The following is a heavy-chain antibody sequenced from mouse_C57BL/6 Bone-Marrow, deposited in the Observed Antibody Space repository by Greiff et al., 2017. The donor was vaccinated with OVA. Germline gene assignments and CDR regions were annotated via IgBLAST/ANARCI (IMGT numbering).Heavy chain of an antibody. CDR3: ARGDWDYFDY. V-gene: IGHV1-84*01. CDR2: IYPGSGNT. Sequence: VQLQQSGPELVKPGASVKISCKASGYTFTDYYINWVKQGPGQELEWIGWIYPGSGNTKYNEKLKGKATLTVDTSSSTAYMQLSSLTSEDSAVYFCARGDWDYFDYWGQGTTLTVSS. CDR1: GYTFTDYY. J-gene: IGHJ2*01. D-gene: IGHD4-1*01.